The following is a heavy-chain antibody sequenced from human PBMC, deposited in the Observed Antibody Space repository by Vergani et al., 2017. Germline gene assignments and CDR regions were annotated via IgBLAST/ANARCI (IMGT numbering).Heavy chain of an antibody. J-gene: IGHJ6*02. CDR2: ISSSSSYI. Sequence: EVQLVESGGGLVKPGGSLRLSCAASGFAFSYYSLNWVRQAPGKGLEWVSSISSSSSYIYYADSVKGRFTISRDNSKNTLYLKMNSLRAEDTAVYYCAKDGSLRLYNMDVWGQGTTVTVSS. D-gene: IGHD1-14*01. CDR1: GFAFSYYS. CDR3: AKDGSLRLYNMDV. V-gene: IGHV3-21*04.